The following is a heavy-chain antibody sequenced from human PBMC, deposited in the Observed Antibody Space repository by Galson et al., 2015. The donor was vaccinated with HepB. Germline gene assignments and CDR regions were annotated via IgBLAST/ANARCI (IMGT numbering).Heavy chain of an antibody. CDR1: GLTFSSYS. CDR3: ASYRGELLIDY. D-gene: IGHD1-26*01. J-gene: IGHJ4*02. CDR2: ISSSSSYI. Sequence: SLRLSCAASGLTFSSYSMNWVRQAPGKGLEWVSSISSSSSYIYYADSVKGRFTISRDNAKNSLYLQMNSLRAEDTAVYYCASYRGELLIDYWGQGTLVTVSS. V-gene: IGHV3-21*01.